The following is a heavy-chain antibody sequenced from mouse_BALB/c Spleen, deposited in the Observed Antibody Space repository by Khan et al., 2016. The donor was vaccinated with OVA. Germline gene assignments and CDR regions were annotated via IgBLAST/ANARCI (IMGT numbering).Heavy chain of an antibody. Sequence: VQLQESGPELVRPGVSVKISCKGSGYTFTDYAMYWVKQSHAKSLEWIGLISTYSGSTNYNQKFKGKVTMTVDKSSSAAYMELARLTSEDSAIYYCASPAYDGYYDYWGQCTTLTVSS. CDR2: ISTYSGST. CDR1: GYTFTDYA. J-gene: IGHJ2*01. D-gene: IGHD2-3*01. CDR3: ASPAYDGYYDY. V-gene: IGHV1S137*01.